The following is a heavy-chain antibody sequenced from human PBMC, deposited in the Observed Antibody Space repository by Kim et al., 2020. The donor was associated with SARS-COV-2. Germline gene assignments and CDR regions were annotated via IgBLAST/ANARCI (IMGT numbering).Heavy chain of an antibody. CDR3: TTPVVPAAVEGY. V-gene: IGHV3-15*01. J-gene: IGHJ4*02. CDR2: IKSKTDGGTI. Sequence: GGSLRLSCAASGFTFNNAWMSWVRQAPGKGLEWVGRIKSKTDGGTIDYAAPVKGRFTISRDDSKSTLYMQMNSLKTEDTAVYYCTTPVVPAAVEGYRGQGTLVTVSS. CDR1: GFTFNNAW. D-gene: IGHD2-2*01.